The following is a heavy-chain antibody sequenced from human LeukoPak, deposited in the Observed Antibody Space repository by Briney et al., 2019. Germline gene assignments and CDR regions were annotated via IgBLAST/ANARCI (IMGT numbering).Heavy chain of an antibody. CDR2: VYHSGST. CDR1: GVSISSGDSY. CDR3: ARAHGSPSVRLFDS. D-gene: IGHD3-10*01. J-gene: IGHJ4*02. V-gene: IGHV4-30-4*01. Sequence: SETLSLTCTVSGVSISSGDSYWSWIRQPPGKVLEWIGYVYHSGSTYYSPPLRNRVTLSVDTSKNQFSLKLSSVTAADTAVYYCARAHGSPSVRLFDSWGQGTLVIVSS.